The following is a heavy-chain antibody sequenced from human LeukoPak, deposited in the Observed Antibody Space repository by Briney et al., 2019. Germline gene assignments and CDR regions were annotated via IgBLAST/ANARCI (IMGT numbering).Heavy chain of an antibody. CDR3: AKGVVYVDV. Sequence: GGSLRLSCAASVFAFSSSGIHCVRQAPGKGLEWVAFIRYDGSIKYYADSVKGRFTISRDNSKNTVSLEMNSLGGEDTAVYYCAKGVVYVDVWGRGTTVTVSS. V-gene: IGHV3-30*02. D-gene: IGHD2-15*01. J-gene: IGHJ6*03. CDR2: IRYDGSIK. CDR1: VFAFSSSG.